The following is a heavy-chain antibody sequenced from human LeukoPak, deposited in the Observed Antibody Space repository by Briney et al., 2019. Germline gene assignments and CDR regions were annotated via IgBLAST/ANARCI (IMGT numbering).Heavy chain of an antibody. CDR2: IKQDGSQK. D-gene: IGHD6-13*01. CDR1: GFIFSTSW. CDR3: ARSLTAAAGNLGY. V-gene: IGHV3-7*01. J-gene: IGHJ4*02. Sequence: GGSLRLSCAASGFIFSTSWMSWVRQAPGKGLEWVANIKQDGSQKHYVDSVKGRFTISRDNSKNSLYLQMNSLRAEDTAVYYCARSLTAAAGNLGYWGQGTLITVSS.